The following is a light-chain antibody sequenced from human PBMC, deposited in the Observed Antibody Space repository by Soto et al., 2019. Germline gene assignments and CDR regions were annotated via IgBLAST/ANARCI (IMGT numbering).Light chain of an antibody. CDR3: QQYNSYS. CDR2: HAS. V-gene: IGKV1-5*02. Sequence: MTQSPATLSASKGDRVTIICRASQSISSWLAWYQQKPGKAPKLLIYHASTLESGVPSRFSGSGSGTEFTLTISSLQPDDFATYYCQQYNSYSFGQGSKLAIK. J-gene: IGKJ1*01. CDR1: QSISSW.